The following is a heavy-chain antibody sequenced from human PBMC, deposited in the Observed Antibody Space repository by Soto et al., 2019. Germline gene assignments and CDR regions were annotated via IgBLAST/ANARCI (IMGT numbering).Heavy chain of an antibody. Sequence: GGSLRLSCAASGFTFSSYAMSWFRQAPGKGLEWVSAISGSGGSTYYADSVKGRFTISRDNSKNTLYLQMNSLRAEDTAVYYCAKDRSESTQLWYDYWGQGTLVTVSS. D-gene: IGHD5-18*01. V-gene: IGHV3-23*01. J-gene: IGHJ4*02. CDR1: GFTFSSYA. CDR2: ISGSGGST. CDR3: AKDRSESTQLWYDY.